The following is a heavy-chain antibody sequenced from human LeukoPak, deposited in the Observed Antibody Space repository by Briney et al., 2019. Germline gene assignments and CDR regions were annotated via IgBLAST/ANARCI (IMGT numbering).Heavy chain of an antibody. CDR3: VRDWDHFDFDS. D-gene: IGHD3-9*01. CDR2: IKGDGSHT. V-gene: IGHV3-74*01. J-gene: IGHJ5*01. Sequence: GGSLRLSCAASGFTFSNYWMHWVRQAPGKGLVWVSRIKGDGSHTIYADSVKGRFTISRDNAKNTLYLQMRSLRAEDTAVYYCVRDWDHFDFDSWGQGALVTVSS. CDR1: GFTFSNYW.